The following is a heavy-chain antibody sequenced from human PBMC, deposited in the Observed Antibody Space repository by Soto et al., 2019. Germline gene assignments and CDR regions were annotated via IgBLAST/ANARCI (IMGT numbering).Heavy chain of an antibody. J-gene: IGHJ5*01. Sequence: ASVKVSCKASGGTFSSYAISWVRQAPGQGLEWMGGIIPIFGTANYAQKFQGRVTITADESTSTAYMELSSLRSEDTAVYYCARGPVPVNTVTPWWWFDFWGQGTLVTVSS. CDR3: ARGPVPVNTVTPWWWFDF. D-gene: IGHD4-17*01. V-gene: IGHV1-69*13. CDR2: IIPIFGTA. CDR1: GGTFSSYA.